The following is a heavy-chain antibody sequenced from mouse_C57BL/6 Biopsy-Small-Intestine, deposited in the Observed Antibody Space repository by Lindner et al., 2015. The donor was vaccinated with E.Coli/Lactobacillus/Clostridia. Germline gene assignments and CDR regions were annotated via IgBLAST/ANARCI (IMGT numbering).Heavy chain of an antibody. CDR2: INPNTGDT. D-gene: IGHD1-1*01. V-gene: IGHV1-18*01. CDR1: GYTFTDYY. Sequence: SVKVSCKASGYTFTDYYIHWLRQAPGQGLEWMGRINPNTGDTIYAQKFQGRVTMTRDTFISTAYMDLNSLTSDDTAVYYCARDRYKVVGTVLLWWGQGTLVTVSS. CDR3: ARDRYKVVGTVLLW. J-gene: IGHJ4*01.